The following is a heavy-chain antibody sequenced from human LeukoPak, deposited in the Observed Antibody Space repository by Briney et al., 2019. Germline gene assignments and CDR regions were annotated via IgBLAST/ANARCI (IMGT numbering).Heavy chain of an antibody. CDR3: ARDLGNDFWSGYPGDAFDI. Sequence: SETLSLTXTVSGYSISSGYYWGWIRQPPGKGLEWIGSIYHSGSTYYNPSLKSRVTISVDTSKNQFSLKLSSVTAADTAVYYCARDLGNDFWSGYPGDAFDIWGQGTMVTVSS. V-gene: IGHV4-38-2*02. J-gene: IGHJ3*02. D-gene: IGHD3-3*01. CDR2: IYHSGST. CDR1: GYSISSGYY.